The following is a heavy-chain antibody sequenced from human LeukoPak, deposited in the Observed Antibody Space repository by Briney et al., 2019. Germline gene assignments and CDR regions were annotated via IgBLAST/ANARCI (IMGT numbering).Heavy chain of an antibody. V-gene: IGHV4-59*01. CDR3: ARGEDYGDYSY. Sequence: SETLSLTCTVSGGSISTYYWSWIRQPPGKGLEWIGCIYYSGSTNYNPSLKSRLTISVDTSKNQFSLKLSSVTAADTAVYYCARGEDYGDYSYWGQGTLVTVSS. D-gene: IGHD4-17*01. J-gene: IGHJ4*02. CDR2: IYYSGST. CDR1: GGSISTYY.